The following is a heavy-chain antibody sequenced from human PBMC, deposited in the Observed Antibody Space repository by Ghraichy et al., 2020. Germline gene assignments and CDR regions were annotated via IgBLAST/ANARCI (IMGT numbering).Heavy chain of an antibody. V-gene: IGHV1-58*02. CDR3: AAGEGVVVPALFDAFDI. Sequence: SVKVSCKASGFTFTSSAMQWVRQARGQRLEWIGWIVVGSGNTNYAQKFQERVTITRDMSTSTAYMELSSLRSEDTAVYYCAAGEGVVVPALFDAFDIWGQGTMVTVSS. CDR1: GFTFTSSA. J-gene: IGHJ3*02. CDR2: IVVGSGNT. D-gene: IGHD2-2*01.